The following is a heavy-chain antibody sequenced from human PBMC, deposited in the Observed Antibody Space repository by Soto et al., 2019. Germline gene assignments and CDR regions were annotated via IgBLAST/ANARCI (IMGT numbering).Heavy chain of an antibody. Sequence: GGSLRLSCAASGFTFSSYWMHWVRQAPGKGLVWVSRINSDGSNTGYADSVKGRFTISRDNAKNTLYLQMNSLRAEETAVYYCARDERIAAAGINYYGMDVWGRGTTVTVSS. V-gene: IGHV3-74*01. CDR3: ARDERIAAAGINYYGMDV. J-gene: IGHJ6*02. CDR2: INSDGSNT. D-gene: IGHD6-13*01. CDR1: GFTFSSYW.